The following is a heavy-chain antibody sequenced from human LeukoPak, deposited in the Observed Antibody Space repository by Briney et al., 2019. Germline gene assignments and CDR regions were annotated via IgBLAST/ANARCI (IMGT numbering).Heavy chain of an antibody. D-gene: IGHD3-10*01. CDR3: ARGLLQRRGWFDP. Sequence: PSETLSLTCTVSGGSISSSSYYWGWIRQPPGKGLEWIGEINHSGSTNYNPSLKSRVTISVDTSKNQFSLKLSSVTAADTAVYYCARGLLQRRGWFDPWGQGTLVTVSS. V-gene: IGHV4-39*07. J-gene: IGHJ5*02. CDR1: GGSISSSSYY. CDR2: INHSGST.